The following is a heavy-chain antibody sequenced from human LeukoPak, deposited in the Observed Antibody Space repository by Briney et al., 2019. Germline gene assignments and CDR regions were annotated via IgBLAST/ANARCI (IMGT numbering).Heavy chain of an antibody. V-gene: IGHV3-30-3*01. J-gene: IGHJ4*02. Sequence: GGSLRLSCAASGFTFSSYAMHWVRQAPGKGLEWVAVISYDGSNKYYADSVKGRFTISRDNSKNPLYLQMNSLRAEDTAVYYCAREVTIVGAPTFDYWGQGTLVTVSS. CDR1: GFTFSSYA. D-gene: IGHD1-26*01. CDR2: ISYDGSNK. CDR3: AREVTIVGAPTFDY.